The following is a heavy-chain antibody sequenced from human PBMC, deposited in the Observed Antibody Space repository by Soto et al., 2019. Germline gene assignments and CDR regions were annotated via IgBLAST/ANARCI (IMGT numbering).Heavy chain of an antibody. CDR3: AKLMVAGPYYHYGMDV. J-gene: IGHJ6*02. D-gene: IGHD6-19*01. V-gene: IGHV3-23*01. Sequence: GGSLRLSCAASGFTFSSYAMSWVRQAPGKGLEWVSAISGSGGSTYYADSVKGRFTISRDNSKNTLYLQMNSLRAEDTAVYYCAKLMVAGPYYHYGMDVWGQGTKVTVSS. CDR2: ISGSGGST. CDR1: GFTFSSYA.